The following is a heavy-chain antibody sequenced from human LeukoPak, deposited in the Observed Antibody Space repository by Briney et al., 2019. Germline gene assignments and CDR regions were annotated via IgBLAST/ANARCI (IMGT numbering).Heavy chain of an antibody. CDR3: ASFSSGNAFDY. CDR1: GCSFTNYW. V-gene: IGHV5-51*01. Sequence: GESLKISCKGSGCSFTNYWIGWVRQMPGKGLEWMGIIYPGDSDTRYSPSFRGQVTISADKSISTAYLQWSSLKASDTAMYYCASFSSGNAFDYWGQGTLVTVSS. D-gene: IGHD3-10*01. J-gene: IGHJ4*02. CDR2: IYPGDSDT.